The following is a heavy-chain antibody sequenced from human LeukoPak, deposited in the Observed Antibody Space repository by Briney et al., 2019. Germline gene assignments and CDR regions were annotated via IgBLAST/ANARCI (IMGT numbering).Heavy chain of an antibody. CDR2: VSYSGST. CDR1: GGSISGSY. J-gene: IGHJ4*02. V-gene: IGHV4-59*12. D-gene: IGHD3-9*01. CDR3: ARGSSRYFY. Sequence: SETLSLTCSVSGGSISGSYWNWIRQPPGKGLEWIGYVSYSGSTNYNPSLKSRVTISVDTSKNQFSLKLSSVTAADTAVYYCARGSSRYFYWGQGTLVTVSS.